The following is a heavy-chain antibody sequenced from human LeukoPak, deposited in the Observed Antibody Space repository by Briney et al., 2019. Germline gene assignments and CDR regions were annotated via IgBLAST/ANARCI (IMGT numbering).Heavy chain of an antibody. J-gene: IGHJ4*02. V-gene: IGHV3-23*01. CDR3: AKGGVMGARETDY. CDR1: GFTLSSYT. D-gene: IGHD2-8*01. Sequence: GGSLRLSCAASGFTLSSYTMGWVRQAPGKGLEWVSTISSGGSTYYPDSMKGRFTISRDNSKNTLYLQMNSLRSEDTAVYYCAKGGVMGARETDYWGQGTLVTVSS. CDR2: ISSGGST.